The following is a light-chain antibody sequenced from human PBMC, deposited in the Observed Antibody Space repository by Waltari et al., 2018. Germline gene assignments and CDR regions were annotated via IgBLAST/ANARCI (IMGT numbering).Light chain of an antibody. Sequence: SYVLTQPPSVSVAPGKTAPITSGGQSIGSKSGHWYQQKPGQAPVLVLYDDSDRPSGVPERFSGSNSGNTATLTITRVEAGDEADYYCQVWDSTTFHAVFGGGTKLTVL. CDR3: QVWDSTTFHAV. V-gene: IGLV3-21*03. CDR1: SIGSKS. J-gene: IGLJ2*01. CDR2: DDS.